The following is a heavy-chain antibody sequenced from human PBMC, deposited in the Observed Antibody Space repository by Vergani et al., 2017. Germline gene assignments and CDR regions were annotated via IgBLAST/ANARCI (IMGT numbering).Heavy chain of an antibody. CDR1: GGSISSSSYY. CDR3: ARGPRIRGYSYGYYYYYYGMDV. J-gene: IGHJ6*02. V-gene: IGHV4-39*07. D-gene: IGHD5-18*01. CDR2: INHSGST. Sequence: QLQLQESGPGLVKPSETLSLTCTVSGGSISSSSYYWSWIRQPPGKGLEWIGEINHSGSTNYNPSLKSRVTISVDTSKNQFSLKLSTVTAADTAVYYCARGPRIRGYSYGYYYYYYGMDVWGQGTTVTVSS.